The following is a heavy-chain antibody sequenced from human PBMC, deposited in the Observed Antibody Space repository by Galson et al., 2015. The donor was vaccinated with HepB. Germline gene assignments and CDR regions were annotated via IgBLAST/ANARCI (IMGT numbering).Heavy chain of an antibody. CDR1: GFTFSSYG. CDR2: ISYDGSNK. J-gene: IGHJ4*02. D-gene: IGHD4-17*01. CDR3: AKTFQGLRDPDY. V-gene: IGHV3-30*18. Sequence: SLRLSCAASGFTFSSYGMHWVRQAPGKGLEWVAVISYDGSNKYYADSVKGRFTISRDNSKNTLYLQMNSLRAEDTAVYYCAKTFQGLRDPDYRGQGTLVTVSS.